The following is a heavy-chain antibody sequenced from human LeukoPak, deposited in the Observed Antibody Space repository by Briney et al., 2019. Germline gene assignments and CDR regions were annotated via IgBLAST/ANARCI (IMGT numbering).Heavy chain of an antibody. V-gene: IGHV3-21*01. Sequence: PGGSLRLSCAASGFTFSSYSMNWVRQASGKGLEWVSSISSSSSYIYYADSVKGRFTTSRDNARDSLYLQMNSLRAEDTAVYYCARQGSYGDLAAYFQDWGQGTLVTVSS. D-gene: IGHD3-10*01. CDR2: ISSSSSYI. CDR1: GFTFSSYS. CDR3: ARQGSYGDLAAYFQD. J-gene: IGHJ1*01.